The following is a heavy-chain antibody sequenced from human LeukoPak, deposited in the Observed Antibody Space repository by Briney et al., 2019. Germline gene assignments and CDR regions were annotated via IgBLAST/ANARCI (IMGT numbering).Heavy chain of an antibody. CDR3: AKGRAGGYSYGYYYFDY. CDR2: ISASGGST. V-gene: IGHV3-23*01. Sequence: GESLRLSCAASGFTFSNYAMSWVRQAPGKGLEWVSTISASGGSTYYADSVKGRFTISRDNSKNTLYLQMNSLRAEDTAIYYCAKGRAGGYSYGYYYFDYWGQGTLVTVSS. D-gene: IGHD5-18*01. CDR1: GFTFSNYA. J-gene: IGHJ4*02.